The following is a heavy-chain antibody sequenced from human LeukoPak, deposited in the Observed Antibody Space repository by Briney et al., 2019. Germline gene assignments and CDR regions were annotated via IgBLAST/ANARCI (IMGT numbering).Heavy chain of an antibody. CDR3: AVGVAAADLNY. CDR2: ISSSSSYT. J-gene: IGHJ4*02. CDR1: GSTFSDYY. D-gene: IGHD6-13*01. V-gene: IGHV3-11*03. Sequence: PGGSLRLSCAASGSTFSDYYMSWIRQAPGKGLEWVSYISSSSSYTNYADSVKGRFTISRDNAKNSLYLQMNSLRAEDTAVYYCAVGVAAADLNYWGQGTLVTVSS.